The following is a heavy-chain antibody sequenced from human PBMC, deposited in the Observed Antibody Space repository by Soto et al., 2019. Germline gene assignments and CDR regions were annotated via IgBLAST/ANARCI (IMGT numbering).Heavy chain of an antibody. D-gene: IGHD6-13*01. CDR3: ARSSWGVYGMDV. V-gene: IGHV4-59*01. J-gene: IGHJ6*02. Sequence: QVQLQESGPGLVKPSETLSLTCTVSGGSISSYYWSWIRQPPGKGLEWIGYIYYSGSTNYNPSLKSRVTIXVXMSKNQFSLKLSSVTAADTAVYYCARSSWGVYGMDVWGQGTTVTVSS. CDR1: GGSISSYY. CDR2: IYYSGST.